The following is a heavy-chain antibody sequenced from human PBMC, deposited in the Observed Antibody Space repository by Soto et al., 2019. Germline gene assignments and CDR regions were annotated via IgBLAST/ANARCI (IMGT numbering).Heavy chain of an antibody. Sequence: QMQLVQSGPEVKKPGTSVKVSCKASGFTFTSSAMQWVRQARGQRLEWIGWIVVGSGNTNYAQKFQERVTITSDMSTSTAYMELSSLRSEDTAVYYCAAVLLWFGEPDAFDIWGQGTMVTVSS. V-gene: IGHV1-58*02. CDR3: AAVLLWFGEPDAFDI. J-gene: IGHJ3*02. D-gene: IGHD3-10*01. CDR2: IVVGSGNT. CDR1: GFTFTSSA.